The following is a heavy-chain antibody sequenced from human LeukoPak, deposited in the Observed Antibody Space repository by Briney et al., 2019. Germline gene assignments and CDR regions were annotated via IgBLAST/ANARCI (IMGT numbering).Heavy chain of an antibody. V-gene: IGHV3-7*03. CDR3: AREGVHCSGGSCLKAY. CDR2: IKKDGSEK. Sequence: GGSPRLSCAASGFTFSTYWMSWVRQAPGKGLEWVANIKKDGSEKYYMDSVKGRFTISRDNAENSVYLQMNSLRAEDTAVYFCAREGVHCSGGSCLKAYWGQGTQVTVSS. J-gene: IGHJ4*02. D-gene: IGHD2-15*01. CDR1: GFTFSTYW.